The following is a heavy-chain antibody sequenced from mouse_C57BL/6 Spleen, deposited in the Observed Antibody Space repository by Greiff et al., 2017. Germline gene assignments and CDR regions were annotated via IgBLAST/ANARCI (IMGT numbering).Heavy chain of an antibody. Sequence: QVQLQQPGAELVKPGASVKMSCKASGYTFTSYWITWVKQRPGQGLEWIGDIYPGSGSTNYNEKFKSKATLTVDTSSSTAYMQLSSLTSEDSAVYYCESYYGNYDAMDYWGQGTSVTVSS. J-gene: IGHJ4*01. D-gene: IGHD2-1*01. V-gene: IGHV1-55*01. CDR2: IYPGSGST. CDR1: GYTFTSYW. CDR3: ESYYGNYDAMDY.